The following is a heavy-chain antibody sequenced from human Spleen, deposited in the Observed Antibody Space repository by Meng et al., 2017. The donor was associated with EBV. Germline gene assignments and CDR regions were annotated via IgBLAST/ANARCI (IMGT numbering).Heavy chain of an antibody. CDR2: IYWDDDK. D-gene: IGHD3-10*01. Sequence: QITLKESGPTLXXXXXTXTLXCSFSGFSLATSRVGVGWIRQPPGKALEWLALIYWDDDKRYSASLKSRLSITKDTSKNQVVLTMTNMDPVDTATYYCAHRGGSGTFDYWGQGTLVTVSS. CDR3: AHRGGSGTFDY. V-gene: IGHV2-5*02. CDR1: GFSLATSRVG. J-gene: IGHJ4*02.